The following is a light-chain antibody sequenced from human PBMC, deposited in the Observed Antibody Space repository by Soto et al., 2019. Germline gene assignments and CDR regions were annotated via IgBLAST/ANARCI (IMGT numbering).Light chain of an antibody. Sequence: EIVLTQSPGTLSVSPGDRATLSCRASQSVSSSYLAWYQQKPGQAPRPLIYGASSRAIGIPDRFSGSGSGTDFTLTISRLEPEDFAMHYCQQYGSSPWTFGQGTKVEIK. V-gene: IGKV3-20*01. CDR3: QQYGSSPWT. J-gene: IGKJ1*01. CDR1: QSVSSSY. CDR2: GAS.